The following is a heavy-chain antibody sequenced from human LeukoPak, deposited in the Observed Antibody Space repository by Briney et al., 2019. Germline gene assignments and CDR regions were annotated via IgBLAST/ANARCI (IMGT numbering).Heavy chain of an antibody. V-gene: IGHV4-30-2*01. CDR1: GGSISSGGYS. D-gene: IGHD3-10*01. CDR3: ARLYGVGSGFYYYGMDV. J-gene: IGHJ6*02. Sequence: SETLSLTCAVSGGSISSGGYSWSWIRQPPGKGLEWIGYIYHSGSTYYNPSLKSRVTISVDRSKNQFSLKLSSVTAADTAVYYCARLYGVGSGFYYYGMDVWGQGTTVTVSS. CDR2: IYHSGST.